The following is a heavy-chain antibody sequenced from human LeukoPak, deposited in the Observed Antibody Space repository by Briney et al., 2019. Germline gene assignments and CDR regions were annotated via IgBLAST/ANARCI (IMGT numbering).Heavy chain of an antibody. D-gene: IGHD2-15*01. CDR2: FYLSGSP. V-gene: IGHV4-39*07. CDR1: GGSINNNNYY. CDR3: ARRMKLAAKGDAFDI. Sequence: PSETLSLTCSVSGGSINNNNYYWGWVRQPPGKGLGWIGIFYLSGSPYYKPSLKSRVTISVDASRKHFSLKLNSVTAGDTAVYYCARRMKLAAKGDAFDIWGQGTMVTVSS. J-gene: IGHJ3*02.